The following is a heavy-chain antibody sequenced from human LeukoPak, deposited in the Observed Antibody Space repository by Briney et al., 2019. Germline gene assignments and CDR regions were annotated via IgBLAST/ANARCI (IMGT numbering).Heavy chain of an antibody. Sequence: ASVKVSCKASGYTFTGYYMHWVRQAPGQGLEWMGWINPNSGGTNYAQKFQGRVTMTRDTSISTAYMELSRLRSDDTAVYYCARKRIAAPVWFDPWGQGTLVTVSS. CDR2: INPNSGGT. D-gene: IGHD6-13*01. CDR3: ARKRIAAPVWFDP. V-gene: IGHV1-2*02. J-gene: IGHJ5*02. CDR1: GYTFTGYY.